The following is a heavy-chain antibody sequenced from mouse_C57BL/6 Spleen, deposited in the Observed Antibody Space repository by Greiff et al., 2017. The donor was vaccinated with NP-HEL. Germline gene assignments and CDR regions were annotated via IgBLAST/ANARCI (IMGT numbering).Heavy chain of an antibody. J-gene: IGHJ1*03. Sequence: DVQLVESEGGLVQPGSSMKLSCTASGFTFSDYYMAWVRQVPEKGLEWVANINYDGSSTYYLDSLKSRFIISRDNAKNILYLQMSSLKSEDTATYYCARGNGRWYFDVWGTGTTVTVSS. CDR3: ARGNGRWYFDV. CDR2: INYDGSST. CDR1: GFTFSDYY. D-gene: IGHD1-1*01. V-gene: IGHV5-16*01.